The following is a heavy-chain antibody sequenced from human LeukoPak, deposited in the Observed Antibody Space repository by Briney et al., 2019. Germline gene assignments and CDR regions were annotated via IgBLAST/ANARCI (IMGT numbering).Heavy chain of an antibody. J-gene: IGHJ4*02. V-gene: IGHV5-51*01. CDR1: GYSLTSYW. CDR3: ARKEERRPFDY. D-gene: IGHD1-1*01. Sequence: GESLKISCKGSGYSLTSYWIGWVRQMPGKGLEWMGIIYPGDSDTRYSPSFQGQVTISVDKSIRTAYLQWSSLEASDTAIYYCARKEERRPFDYWGQGTLVTVSS. CDR2: IYPGDSDT.